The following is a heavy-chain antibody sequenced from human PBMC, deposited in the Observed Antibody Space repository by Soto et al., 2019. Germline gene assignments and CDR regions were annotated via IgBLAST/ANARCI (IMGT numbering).Heavy chain of an antibody. CDR2: IYYSGST. J-gene: IGHJ4*02. D-gene: IGHD6-6*01. CDR3: ARVRIAARLYYFDY. Sequence: SETLSLTCTVSGGSVSSGSYYWSWIRQPPGKGLEWIGYIYYSGSTNYNPSLKSRVTISVDTSKNQFSLKLSSVTAADTAVYYCARVRIAARLYYFDYWGQGTLVTVSS. V-gene: IGHV4-61*01. CDR1: GGSVSSGSYY.